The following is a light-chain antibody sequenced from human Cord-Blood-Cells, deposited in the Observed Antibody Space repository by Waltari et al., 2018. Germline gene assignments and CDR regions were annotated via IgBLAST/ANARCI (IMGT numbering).Light chain of an antibody. J-gene: IGLJ3*02. Sequence: QTARITCSGDALPKQYAYWYQQKPGQAPVLVIYKDSERPSGIPERFSGSSSGTTVTLTISGVHAEDEADYYCQSADSSGTWVFGGGTKLTVL. CDR2: KDS. CDR1: ALPKQY. CDR3: QSADSSGTWV. V-gene: IGLV3-25*03.